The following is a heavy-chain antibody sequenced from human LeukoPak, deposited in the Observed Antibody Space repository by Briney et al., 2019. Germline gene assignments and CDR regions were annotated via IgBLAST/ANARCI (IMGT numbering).Heavy chain of an antibody. CDR1: GYTFTSYG. J-gene: IGHJ4*02. CDR3: AWTYYYGSGSSHFDY. CDR2: ISAYNGNT. D-gene: IGHD3-10*01. Sequence: GAAVKVSCKASGYTFTSYGISWVRQAPGQGLEWMGWISAYNGNTNYAQKLQGRVTMTTDTSTSTAYMELRSLRSDDTAVYYCAWTYYYGSGSSHFDYWGQGTLVTVS. V-gene: IGHV1-18*04.